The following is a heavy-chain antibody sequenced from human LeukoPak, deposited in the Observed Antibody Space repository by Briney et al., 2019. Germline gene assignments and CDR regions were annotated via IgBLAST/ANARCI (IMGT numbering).Heavy chain of an antibody. V-gene: IGHV3-20*01. CDR1: GFTFDNYC. Sequence: GGSLRLSCAASGFTFDNYCMSWVRQDPGKGLEWVSGINCNGGSTGYADSVKGRFTISRDNAKNSLYLQMNSLRAEDTALYHCARELKEQLAPDYWGQGTLVTVSS. J-gene: IGHJ4*02. CDR2: INCNGGST. CDR3: ARELKEQLAPDY. D-gene: IGHD6-6*01.